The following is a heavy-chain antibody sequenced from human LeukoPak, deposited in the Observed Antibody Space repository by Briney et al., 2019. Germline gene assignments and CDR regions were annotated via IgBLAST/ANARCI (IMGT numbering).Heavy chain of an antibody. V-gene: IGHV4-39*07. J-gene: IGHJ5*02. Sequence: SETLSLTCTVSGGSISTSSYYWGWIRQPPGKGLECIGNIYYSGSTNYNPSLKSRVTLSVDTSKNQFSLKLTSVTAADTAVYYCARDSSGYYHWFDPWGQGTLVTVSS. CDR3: ARDSSGYYHWFDP. CDR1: GGSISTSSYY. CDR2: IYYSGST. D-gene: IGHD3-22*01.